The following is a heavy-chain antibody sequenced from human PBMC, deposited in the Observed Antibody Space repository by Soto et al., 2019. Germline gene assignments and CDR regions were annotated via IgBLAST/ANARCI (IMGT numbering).Heavy chain of an antibody. D-gene: IGHD5-12*01. CDR2: ISAYNGNT. Sequence: QVQLVQSGAEVKKPGASVKVSCKASGYTFTSYGISWVRQAPGQGLEWMGWISAYNGNTNYAQKLQGRVTMTTDTSTSTDYMELRSLRSDDTAVYYCARDLPLEMATIIGDYWGQGTLVTVSS. CDR3: ARDLPLEMATIIGDY. V-gene: IGHV1-18*01. J-gene: IGHJ4*02. CDR1: GYTFTSYG.